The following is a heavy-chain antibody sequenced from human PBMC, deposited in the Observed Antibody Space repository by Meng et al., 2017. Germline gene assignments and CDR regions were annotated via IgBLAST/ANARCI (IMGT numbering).Heavy chain of an antibody. CDR1: GGTFSSYT. CDR2: IIPILGIA. Sequence: QVQLWELGAEGEKPGSSVKVSCKASGGTFSSYTISWVRQAPGQGLEWMGRIIPILGIANYAQKFQGRVTITADKSTSTAYMELSSLRSEDTAVYYCASRVAYYYDSSGYYKNWYFDLWGRGTLVTVAS. V-gene: IGHV1-69*02. CDR3: ASRVAYYYDSSGYYKNWYFDL. J-gene: IGHJ2*01. D-gene: IGHD3-22*01.